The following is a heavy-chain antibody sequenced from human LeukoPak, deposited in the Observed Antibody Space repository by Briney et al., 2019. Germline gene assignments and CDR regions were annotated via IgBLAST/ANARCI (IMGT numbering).Heavy chain of an antibody. V-gene: IGHV4-39*01. Sequence: SETLSLTCIVSGDSIRNSGWSWGWIRQPPRKGLEWIGTMPYDENVSDNEIPSYNPSLKRRVTISADTSKNQLSLKVNSVTAVDTASYYCARLTLTGVGGRGWFDAWGQGTLVIVSS. CDR2: MPYDENVSDNEIP. D-gene: IGHD3-3*01. CDR3: ARLTLTGVGGRGWFDA. J-gene: IGHJ5*02. CDR1: GDSIRNSGWS.